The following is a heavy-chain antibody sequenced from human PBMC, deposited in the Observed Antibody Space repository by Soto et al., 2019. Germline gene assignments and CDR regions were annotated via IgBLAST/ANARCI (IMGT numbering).Heavy chain of an antibody. V-gene: IGHV3-33*01. CDR1: GFTFSSYG. J-gene: IGHJ4*02. D-gene: IGHD3-3*01. Sequence: QVQLVESGGGVVQPGTSLRLSCAPSGFTFSSYGMHWVRQAPGKGLEWVAVIWYDGSKQYYADSVKGRFTISRDNSKNTLYLQMSSLRAEDTAVYYCARDPGVTNYYFDYWGQGTLVTVSS. CDR2: IWYDGSKQ. CDR3: ARDPGVTNYYFDY.